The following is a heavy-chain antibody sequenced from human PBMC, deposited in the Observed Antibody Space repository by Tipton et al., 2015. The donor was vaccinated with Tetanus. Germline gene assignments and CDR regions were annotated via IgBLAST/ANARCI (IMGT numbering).Heavy chain of an antibody. CDR1: GGSISSFH. D-gene: IGHD4-23*01. CDR2: VYYTGNT. Sequence: GLVKPSETLSLSCTVSGGSISSFHWSWIRQVPGKGLEWIGNVYYTGNTNYNPSLKSRVTISTDPTRKQFSPNLRSVTTADAAVYYCAGLLLGGGYSAHHYFLHWGPGTLVTVSS. J-gene: IGHJ4*02. V-gene: IGHV4-59*01. CDR3: AGLLLGGGYSAHHYFLH.